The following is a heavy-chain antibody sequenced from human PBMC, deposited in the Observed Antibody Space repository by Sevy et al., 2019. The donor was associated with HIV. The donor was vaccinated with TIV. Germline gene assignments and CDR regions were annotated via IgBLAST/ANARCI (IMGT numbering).Heavy chain of an antibody. CDR1: EFTFSSYA. Sequence: GGSLRLSCAASEFTFSSYAMTWVRQAPGKGLEWVSTIFRNFRGVDVTYYADSVKGRFTISRDSSRNTLYLQMNSLRAEDTAIYYCAGARYDSSGSFDAFDIWGQGTMVTVSS. D-gene: IGHD3-22*01. J-gene: IGHJ3*02. V-gene: IGHV3-23*01. CDR2: IFRNFRGVDVT. CDR3: AGARYDSSGSFDAFDI.